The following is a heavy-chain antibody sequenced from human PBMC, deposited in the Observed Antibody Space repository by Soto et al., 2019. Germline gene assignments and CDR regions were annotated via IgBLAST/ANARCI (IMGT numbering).Heavy chain of an antibody. CDR2: IYHSGST. CDR1: GGSISSSNW. D-gene: IGHD2-8*02. V-gene: IGHV4-4*02. J-gene: IGHJ2*01. CDR3: ASRPYWDWYFDL. Sequence: QVQLQESGPGLVKPSGTLSLTCAVSGGSISSSNWWSWVRQPPGKGLEWIGEIYHSGSTNYNPSLKSRVTISVDTPQHQFSLKLSSVTAADTAVYYGASRPYWDWYFDLWGRGTLVTVSS.